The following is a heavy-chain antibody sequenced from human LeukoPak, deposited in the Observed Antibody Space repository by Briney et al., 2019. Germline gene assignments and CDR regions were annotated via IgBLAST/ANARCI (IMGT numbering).Heavy chain of an antibody. CDR1: GFTFSSYS. Sequence: SGGSLRLSCAASGFTFSSYSMNWVRQAPGKGLEWVSSISSSSSYIYYADSVKGRFTISRDNAKNSLYLQMNSLRAEDTAVYYCARAGTHTDDYWGQGTLVTVSS. D-gene: IGHD2-2*02. J-gene: IGHJ4*02. V-gene: IGHV3-21*01. CDR3: ARAGTHTDDY. CDR2: ISSSSSYI.